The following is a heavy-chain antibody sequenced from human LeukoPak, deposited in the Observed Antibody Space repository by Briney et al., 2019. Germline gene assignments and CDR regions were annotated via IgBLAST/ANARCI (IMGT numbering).Heavy chain of an antibody. CDR1: GGFIISYY. V-gene: IGHV4-59*08. J-gene: IGHJ4*02. D-gene: IGHD5-24*01. CDR2: IYYSGST. Sequence: SETLSLTCSVSGGFIISYYWSWHRQPPGKGLKRIGYIYYSGSTNYSPSLKTRGPISVDTSKNKFSLKRSSVTAADTAVYYCARSRDGYNSRDFDYWGQGTLVTVSS. CDR3: ARSRDGYNSRDFDY.